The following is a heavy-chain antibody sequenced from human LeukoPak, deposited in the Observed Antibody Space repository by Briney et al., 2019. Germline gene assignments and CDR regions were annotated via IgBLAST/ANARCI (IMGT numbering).Heavy chain of an antibody. CDR2: ISGSGGST. CDR1: GFTFSSYA. CDR3: AKAEARITMIVVVIPGWFDP. J-gene: IGHJ5*02. Sequence: GGSLRLSCAASGFTFSSYAMSWVRQAPGKGQEWVSAISGSGGSTYYADSVKGRFTISRDNSKNTLCLQMNSLRAEDTAVYYCAKAEARITMIVVVIPGWFDPWGQGTLVTVSS. V-gene: IGHV3-23*01. D-gene: IGHD3-22*01.